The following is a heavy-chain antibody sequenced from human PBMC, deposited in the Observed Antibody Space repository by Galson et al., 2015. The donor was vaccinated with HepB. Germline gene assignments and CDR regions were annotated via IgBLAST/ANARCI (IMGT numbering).Heavy chain of an antibody. CDR1: GFTVISTY. CDR2: IYSGEST. Sequence: SLRLSCAASGFTVISTYMSWVRQAPGKGLEWVSIIYSGESTYYADFVKGRITISRDSSKNTLYPEMNSLRVEDTAVYYCATFLDYKWNFWGQGTLVTVSS. D-gene: IGHD1-20*01. CDR3: ATFLDYKWNF. V-gene: IGHV3-53*01. J-gene: IGHJ4*02.